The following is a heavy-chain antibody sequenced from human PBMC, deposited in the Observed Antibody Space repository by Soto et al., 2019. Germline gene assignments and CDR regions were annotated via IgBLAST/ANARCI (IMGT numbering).Heavy chain of an antibody. D-gene: IGHD3-16*01. CDR1: GFTFSDYW. CDR3: ERGAINYYSGAV. V-gene: IGHV3-74*01. CDR2: IKRDGSTT. Sequence: GGSLRLSCAASGFTFSDYWMHWVRQAPGNGLEWVSRIKRDGSTTNYADSVKGRFTISRDNAKNTLYLEMNSLRVEDTADYYRERGAINYYSGAVWGKGTTLPVSS. J-gene: IGHJ6*03.